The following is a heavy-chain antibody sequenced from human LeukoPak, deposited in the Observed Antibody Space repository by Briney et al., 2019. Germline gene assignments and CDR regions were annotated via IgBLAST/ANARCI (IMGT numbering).Heavy chain of an antibody. J-gene: IGHJ4*02. CDR1: GGSFSGYY. CDR3: ARRSSSSWALDY. CDR2: INHSGST. V-gene: IGHV4-34*01. D-gene: IGHD6-13*01. Sequence: TSETLSLTCAVYGGSFSGYYWSWIRQPPGKGLEWIGEINHSGSTNYNPSLKSRVTISVDTSKNRFSLKLSSVTAADTAVYYCARRSSSSWALDYWGQGTLVTVSS.